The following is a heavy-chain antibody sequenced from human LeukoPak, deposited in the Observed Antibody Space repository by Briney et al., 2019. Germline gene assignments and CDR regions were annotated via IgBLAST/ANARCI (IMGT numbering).Heavy chain of an antibody. D-gene: IGHD5-18*01. CDR2: IYYSGST. CDR3: AREAMYSYGNNFDY. J-gene: IGHJ4*02. CDR1: GGSISSDGYY. V-gene: IGHV4-61*08. Sequence: SQTLSLTCTVSGGSISSDGYYWSWIRQPPGKGLEWTGYIYYSGSTNYNPSLKSRVTISVDTSKNQFSLKLSSVTAADTAVYHCAREAMYSYGNNFDYWGQGTLVTVSS.